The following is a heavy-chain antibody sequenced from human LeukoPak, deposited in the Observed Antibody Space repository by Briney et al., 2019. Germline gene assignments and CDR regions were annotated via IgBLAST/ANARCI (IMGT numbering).Heavy chain of an antibody. CDR1: GFTFGSFW. CDR3: ARSYQLDY. D-gene: IGHD2-2*01. Sequence: GGSLRLSCAASGFTFGSFWMTWVRQAPGKGLDWVANIKYDGSEIYYADSVKGRFTISRDNANSSLYLQLNNLRVEDTALYYCARSYQLDYWGQGTLVTVSS. CDR2: IKYDGSEI. J-gene: IGHJ4*02. V-gene: IGHV3-7*01.